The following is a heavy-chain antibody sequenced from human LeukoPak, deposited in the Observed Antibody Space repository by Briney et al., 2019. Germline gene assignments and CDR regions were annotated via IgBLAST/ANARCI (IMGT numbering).Heavy chain of an antibody. CDR3: AKRSAYGGNWNYFDY. V-gene: IGHV3-23*01. J-gene: IGHJ4*02. Sequence: GGSLRLSCAASGFTFSTYGMSWVRQAPGKGLEWVSATSASGGSTYYADSVKGRFTVSRDNSKNTLYLQMNSLRAEDTAVYYCAKRSAYGGNWNYFDYWGQGTLVTVSS. D-gene: IGHD4-23*01. CDR1: GFTFSTYG. CDR2: TSASGGST.